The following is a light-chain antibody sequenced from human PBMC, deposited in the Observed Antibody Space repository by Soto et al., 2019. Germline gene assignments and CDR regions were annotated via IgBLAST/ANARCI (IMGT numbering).Light chain of an antibody. V-gene: IGLV2-14*01. CDR1: SSDIGGYNY. CDR2: DVS. CDR3: SSYTSSSTLVV. Sequence: QSALTQPASVSGSPGQSITIPCTGTSSDIGGYNYVSWYQQFPGKAPKLMIYDVSNRPSGVSNRFSASKSGNTASLTISGLQAEDEASYYCSSYTSSSTLVVFDGGTKLTVL. J-gene: IGLJ2*01.